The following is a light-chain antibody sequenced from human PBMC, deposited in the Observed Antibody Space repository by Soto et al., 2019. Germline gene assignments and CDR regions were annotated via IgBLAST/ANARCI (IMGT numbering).Light chain of an antibody. CDR1: QSVSSNN. CDR2: CAS. Sequence: ENVVTQSPGTLSLSPGERATLSCRASQSVSSNNLDWYQQRPGQAPRVVIYCASTRATGIPERFSGSGSGTDFTLTISRLEPEDFAVYYCEQYGSSPRTFGQGTKVDIK. CDR3: EQYGSSPRT. V-gene: IGKV3-20*01. J-gene: IGKJ1*01.